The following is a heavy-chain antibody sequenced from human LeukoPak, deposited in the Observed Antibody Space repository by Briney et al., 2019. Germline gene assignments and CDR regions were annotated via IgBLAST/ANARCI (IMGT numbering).Heavy chain of an antibody. Sequence: SETLSLTCAVYGGSFSGYYWSWIRQPPGKGLEWIGEINHSGSTNYNPSLKSRVTISVDTSKNQFSLKLSSVTAADTAVYYCARAAPELGTPFDPWGQGTLVTVSS. D-gene: IGHD7-27*01. V-gene: IGHV4-34*01. CDR3: ARAAPELGTPFDP. CDR1: GGSFSGYY. CDR2: INHSGST. J-gene: IGHJ5*02.